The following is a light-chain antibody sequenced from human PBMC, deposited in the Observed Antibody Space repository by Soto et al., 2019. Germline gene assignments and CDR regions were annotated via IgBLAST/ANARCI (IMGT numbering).Light chain of an antibody. J-gene: IGKJ5*01. Sequence: EIVMTQSPDTLSVSPGDSATLXCSASQSINTNLAWYQQKPGQAPTLLIHGAFKRVTGIPARFSGSGSGTDFTLTISSLQSEDFAVYYCQQYNNWPPITFGQATRLEIK. CDR1: QSINTN. CDR3: QQYNNWPPIT. CDR2: GAF. V-gene: IGKV3-15*01.